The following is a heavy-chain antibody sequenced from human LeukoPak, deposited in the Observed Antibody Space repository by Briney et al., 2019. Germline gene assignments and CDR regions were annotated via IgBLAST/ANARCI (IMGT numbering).Heavy chain of an antibody. V-gene: IGHV4-39*01. CDR2: IYYSGST. D-gene: IGHD4-17*01. CDR3: ARGPDYGPYYFDY. J-gene: IGHJ4*02. CDR1: GGSISSYY. Sequence: SETLSLTCTVSGGSISSYYWSWIRQPPGKGLEWIGSIYYSGSTYYNPSLKSRVTISVDTSKNQFSLKLSSVTAADTAVYYCARGPDYGPYYFDYWGQGTLVTVSS.